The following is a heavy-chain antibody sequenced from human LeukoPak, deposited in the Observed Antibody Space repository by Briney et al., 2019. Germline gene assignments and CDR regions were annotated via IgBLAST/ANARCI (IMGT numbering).Heavy chain of an antibody. CDR2: INHSGRI. CDR1: GGSFNDYY. Sequence: SETLSLTCGVSGGSFNDYYWSWIRQPPGKGLEWVGEINHSGRINYNPSLKRRVTISVDTSKKQISLRLRSVTSAGTGVYYCARHVEITMIVGGRGVFDYWGQGTLVTVSS. CDR3: ARHVEITMIVGGRGVFDY. D-gene: IGHD3-22*01. J-gene: IGHJ4*02. V-gene: IGHV4-34*01.